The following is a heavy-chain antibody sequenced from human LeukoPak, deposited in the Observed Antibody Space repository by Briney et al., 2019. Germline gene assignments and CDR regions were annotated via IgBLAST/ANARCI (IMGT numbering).Heavy chain of an antibody. CDR1: GGSVSSNIYY. CDR2: IYYSGST. J-gene: IGHJ4*02. CDR3: AREDSSDYLGY. D-gene: IGHD3-22*01. Sequence: KPSETLSLTCTVSGGSVSSNIYYWNWIRQPPRKGLEWIGSIYYSGSTNYNPSLKSRVTISVDTSKNQFSLKLTSLTAADTAVYYCAREDSSDYLGYWGQGTLVTVSS. V-gene: IGHV4-61*01.